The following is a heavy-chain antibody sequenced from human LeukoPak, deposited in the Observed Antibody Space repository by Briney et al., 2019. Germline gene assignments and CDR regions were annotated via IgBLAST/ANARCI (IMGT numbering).Heavy chain of an antibody. D-gene: IGHD4-23*01. CDR1: GFTFSSYG. CDR2: ISYDGSNK. V-gene: IGHV3-30*03. Sequence: GGSLRLSCAASGFTFSSYGMHWVRQAPGKGLEWVAIISYDGSNKYYADSVKGRFTISRDNSKNTLYLQMNSLRVEDTAVYYCARGRPHGNDYWGQGTLVTVSS. CDR3: ARGRPHGNDY. J-gene: IGHJ4*02.